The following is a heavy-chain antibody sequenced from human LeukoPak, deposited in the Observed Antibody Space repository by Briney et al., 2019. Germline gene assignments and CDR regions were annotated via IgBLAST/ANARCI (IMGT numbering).Heavy chain of an antibody. CDR1: GFTFSSYG. V-gene: IGHV3-33*01. CDR3: GRDILTGYYMAFDI. J-gene: IGHJ3*02. CDR2: IWYDGSNK. D-gene: IGHD3-9*01. Sequence: PAGSLRFSCAASGFTFSSYGMHWVRQAPGKGLEWVAVIWYDGSNKYYADSVKGRFTISRDNSKNTLYLQMNSLRAEDTGVYYCGRDILTGYYMAFDIWGQGTMVTVSS.